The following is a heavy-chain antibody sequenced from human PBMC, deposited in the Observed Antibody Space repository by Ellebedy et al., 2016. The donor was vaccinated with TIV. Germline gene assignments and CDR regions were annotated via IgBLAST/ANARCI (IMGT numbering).Heavy chain of an antibody. V-gene: IGHV4-4*07. D-gene: IGHD3-10*01. Sequence: MPSETLSLTCTVSGGSINGYYWSWIRQPAGKGLEWIGRIYFSGSTNYNPSLNSRVTMSLDASKNQFSLKLSSVTAADTAVYYCTRGPAPSGFGMDVWGQGTTVTVSS. CDR3: TRGPAPSGFGMDV. CDR1: GGSINGYY. J-gene: IGHJ6*02. CDR2: IYFSGST.